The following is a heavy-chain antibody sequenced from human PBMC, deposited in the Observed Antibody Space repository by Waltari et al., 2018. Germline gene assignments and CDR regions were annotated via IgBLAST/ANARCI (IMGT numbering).Heavy chain of an antibody. CDR2: IDGSGGGP. CDR3: ATRGGHSSTWDFDY. CDR1: GFTFNSYA. Sequence: EVQLLESGGGLVQPGGSLRLSCAASGFTFNSYAMVWVRQAPGKGREGVLAIDGSGGGPLYADSVKGRFTISRDNSKNTLYLQMNSLRVEDTALYYCATRGGHSSTWDFDYWGQGTLITVST. J-gene: IGHJ4*02. D-gene: IGHD5-12*01. V-gene: IGHV3-23*01.